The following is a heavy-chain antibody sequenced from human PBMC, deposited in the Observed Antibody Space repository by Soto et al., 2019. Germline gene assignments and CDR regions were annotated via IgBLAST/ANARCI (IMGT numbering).Heavy chain of an antibody. Sequence: PSETLSLTCTVSGGSISSGTSYWSWILHRPGKGLEWIGSIYYSGSTYYNPSLKSRVTISVDTSKNQFSLKLSSVTAADTAVYYCARLGLRFLEWQYVDYWGQGTLVTVSS. V-gene: IGHV4-39*01. CDR3: ARLGLRFLEWQYVDY. CDR1: GGSISSGTSY. J-gene: IGHJ4*02. D-gene: IGHD3-3*01. CDR2: IYYSGST.